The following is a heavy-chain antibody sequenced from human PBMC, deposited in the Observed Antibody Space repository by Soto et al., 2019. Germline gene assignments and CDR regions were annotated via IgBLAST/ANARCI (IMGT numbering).Heavy chain of an antibody. CDR2: TYYRAKWYN. Sequence: SQTLSLTCAISGDSVSSNSAAWNWIRQSPSRGLEWLGRTYYRAKWYNDYEVAVKSRLTINTDTTKNQFSLQLNSVTTEDTAVYYCARFIAAAVTKGYYYYYGMDVWGQGTTVTVFS. CDR1: GDSVSSNSAA. CDR3: ARFIAAAVTKGYYYYYGMDV. V-gene: IGHV6-1*01. D-gene: IGHD6-13*01. J-gene: IGHJ6*02.